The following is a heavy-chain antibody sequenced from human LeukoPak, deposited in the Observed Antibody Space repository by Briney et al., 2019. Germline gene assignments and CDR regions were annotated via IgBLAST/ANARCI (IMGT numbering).Heavy chain of an antibody. CDR2: ISSSSSYI. CDR1: GFTFSSYS. D-gene: IGHD5-12*01. V-gene: IGHV3-21*04. Sequence: GGSLRLSCAASGFTFSSYSMNWVRQAPGKGLEWVSSISSSSSYIYYADSVKGRFTISRDNSKNTLYLQMNSLRAEDTAVYYCAKDMTTWGYPPTHYWGQGTLVTVSS. J-gene: IGHJ4*02. CDR3: AKDMTTWGYPPTHY.